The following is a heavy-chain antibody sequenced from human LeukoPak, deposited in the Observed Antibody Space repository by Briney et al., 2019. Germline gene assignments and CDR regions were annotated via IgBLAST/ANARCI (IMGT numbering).Heavy chain of an antibody. J-gene: IGHJ4*02. Sequence: SETLSLTCTVSGDSISRSTYYWAWIRQPPGKGLEWIGSVYYGRSPYFNPSLESRATISVDTSKDHFSLKMSSVTAADTAVYYCARSSGTGTFSYWGQGTLVTVSS. CDR2: VYYGRSP. D-gene: IGHD6-25*01. CDR3: ARSSGTGTFSY. V-gene: IGHV4-39*02. CDR1: GDSISRSTYY.